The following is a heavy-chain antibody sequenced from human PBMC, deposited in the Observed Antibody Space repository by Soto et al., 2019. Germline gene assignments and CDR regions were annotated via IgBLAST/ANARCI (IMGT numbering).Heavy chain of an antibody. CDR3: AASILRVWVLPHFDY. V-gene: IGHV1-24*01. Sequence: QVPLVQSGAEVKKPGASVKVSCKVSVYTFTDLSMHWVRQAPGEGLEWMGGFDPEKGKRIYAQNFQGRVTMTEDTSTGTAYMELSSLRSDDTAVYYCAASILRVWVLPHFDYWGQGTRVSVSS. J-gene: IGHJ4*02. D-gene: IGHD3-10*01. CDR1: VYTFTDLS. CDR2: FDPEKGKR.